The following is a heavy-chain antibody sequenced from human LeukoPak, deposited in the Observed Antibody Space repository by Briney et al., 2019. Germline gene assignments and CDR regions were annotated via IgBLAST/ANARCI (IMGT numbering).Heavy chain of an antibody. D-gene: IGHD6-19*01. CDR2: MNPNSGNT. Sequence: ASVKVSCKASGYPFTTYGINWVRQATGQGLEWMGWMNPNSGNTGYAQKFQGRVTMTRNTSISTAYMELSSLRSEDTAVYYCARVQWLAPQYYFDYWGQGTLVTVSS. J-gene: IGHJ4*02. CDR1: GYPFTTYG. CDR3: ARVQWLAPQYYFDY. V-gene: IGHV1-8*01.